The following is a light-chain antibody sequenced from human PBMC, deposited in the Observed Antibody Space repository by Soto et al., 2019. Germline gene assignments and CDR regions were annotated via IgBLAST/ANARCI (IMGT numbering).Light chain of an antibody. Sequence: DIPMTQSPSTLSASVGASVPITCRASQSISSWLAWYQQKPGKAPKLLIYKASTLKSGVPSRFSGSGSGTEFTLTISSLQPDDFATYYCQHYNSYSEALGQGTEVDI. CDR3: QHYNSYSEA. CDR2: KAS. V-gene: IGKV1-5*03. J-gene: IGKJ1*01. CDR1: QSISSW.